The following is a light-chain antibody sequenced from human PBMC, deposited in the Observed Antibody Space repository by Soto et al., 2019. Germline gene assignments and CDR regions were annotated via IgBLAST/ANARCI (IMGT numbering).Light chain of an antibody. V-gene: IGKV3-20*01. J-gene: IGKJ4*01. Sequence: EIVLTQSPGTLSLSPGERATLSCRASQSVSSSYLAWYQQKPCQAPRLLIYGASSRPTGITDRFSGSGSGTDFTLTISRLEPEDFAVYYCQPYGSSPRVTFGGGTKVEIK. CDR3: QPYGSSPRVT. CDR2: GAS. CDR1: QSVSSSY.